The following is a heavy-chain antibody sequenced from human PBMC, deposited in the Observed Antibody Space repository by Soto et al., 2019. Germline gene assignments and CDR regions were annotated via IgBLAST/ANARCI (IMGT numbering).Heavy chain of an antibody. J-gene: IGHJ6*02. D-gene: IGHD6-13*01. Sequence: EVPLVESGGGLVQPGGSLRLSCVDSGFTFSSYWMSWVRQAPVKGLEWVGNIKQDGSEENYVDSVKGRFTISRDNAKNSMYLQMNSLRVEDTAVYYCARIAASGRGWDVWGQGTMVVVSS. CDR3: ARIAASGRGWDV. CDR1: GFTFSSYW. V-gene: IGHV3-7*01. CDR2: IKQDGSEE.